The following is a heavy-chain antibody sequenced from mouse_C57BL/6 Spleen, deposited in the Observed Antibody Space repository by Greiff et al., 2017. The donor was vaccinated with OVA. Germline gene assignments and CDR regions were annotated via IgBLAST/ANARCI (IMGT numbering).Heavy chain of an antibody. J-gene: IGHJ1*03. CDR3: ATHYYGSSYSYWYFDV. CDR2: ISSGSSTI. Sequence: EVHLVESGGGLVKPGGSLKLSCAASGFTFSDYGMHWVRQAPEKGLEWVAYISSGSSTIYYADTVKGRFTITRDNAKNTLFLQMTSLRSEDTAMYYGATHYYGSSYSYWYFDVWGTGTTVTVSS. D-gene: IGHD1-1*01. CDR1: GFTFSDYG. V-gene: IGHV5-17*01.